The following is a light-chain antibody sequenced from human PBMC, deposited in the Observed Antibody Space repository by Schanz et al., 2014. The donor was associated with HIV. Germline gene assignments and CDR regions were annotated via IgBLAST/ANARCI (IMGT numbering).Light chain of an antibody. V-gene: IGKV3-20*01. Sequence: EIVLTQSPGTLSLSPGERGTLSCRASQSVGSNLAWYQQKPGQSPRLLIYDASNRATGIPARFSGSGSGTDFTLTISRLEPEDFAVYYCQQYGSSPRTFGQGTKVEIK. CDR3: QQYGSSPRT. J-gene: IGKJ1*01. CDR2: DAS. CDR1: QSVGSN.